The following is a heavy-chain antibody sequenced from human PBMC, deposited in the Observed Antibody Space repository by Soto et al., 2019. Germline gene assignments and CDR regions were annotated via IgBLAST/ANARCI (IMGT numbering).Heavy chain of an antibody. D-gene: IGHD2-15*01. Sequence: ASVKVSCKASGYTFPNYGISWVRQAPGQGLEWMGWISAYNGNTNYAQKLQGRVTMTTDTSTSTAYMELRSLRSDDTAVYYCARDGGNCTGGSCYSDYYYYYGMDVWG. J-gene: IGHJ6*02. CDR3: ARDGGNCTGGSCYSDYYYYYGMDV. CDR1: GYTFPNYG. CDR2: ISAYNGNT. V-gene: IGHV1-18*01.